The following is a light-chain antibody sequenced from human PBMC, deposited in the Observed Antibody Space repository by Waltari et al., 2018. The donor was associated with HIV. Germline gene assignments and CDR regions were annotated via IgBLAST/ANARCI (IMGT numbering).Light chain of an antibody. CDR2: EAS. V-gene: IGKV1-5*03. CDR3: QEYNTYSET. Sequence: DIQMTQSPSTLSASAGDRVTITCRASQSIGSWLAWYQHKPGKAPTLLISEASTLQTGVPSRFSGSGSGTEFTLTISSLHPDDFATYYCQEYNTYSETFGQGTKVEIK. J-gene: IGKJ1*01. CDR1: QSIGSW.